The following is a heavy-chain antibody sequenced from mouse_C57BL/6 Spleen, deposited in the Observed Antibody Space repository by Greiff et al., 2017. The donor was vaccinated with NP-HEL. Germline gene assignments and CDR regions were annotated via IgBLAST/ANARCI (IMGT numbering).Heavy chain of an antibody. J-gene: IGHJ1*03. V-gene: IGHV2-9-1*01. CDR2: IWTGGGT. CDR3: ARNYGSSLYWYFDV. D-gene: IGHD1-1*01. CDR1: GFSLTSYA. Sequence: VKLVESGPGLVAPSQSLSITCTVSGFSLTSYAISWVRQPPGKGLEWLGVIWTGGGTNYNSALKSRLSISKDNSKSQVFLKMNSLQTDDTARYYCARNYGSSLYWYFDVWGTGTTVTVSS.